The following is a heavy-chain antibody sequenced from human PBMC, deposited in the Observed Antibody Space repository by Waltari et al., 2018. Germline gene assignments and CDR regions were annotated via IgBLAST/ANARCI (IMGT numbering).Heavy chain of an antibody. CDR2: MNPNSGNT. V-gene: IGHV1-8*03. Sequence: QVQLVQSGAEVKKPGASVKVSCKASGYTFPSSDINWVRPATGQGLEWMGWMNPNSGNTGYAQKFQGRVTITRNTSISTAYMELSSLRSEDTAVYYCARARKLRGIAAAGTRGIHFDYWGQGTLVTVSS. D-gene: IGHD6-13*01. J-gene: IGHJ4*02. CDR1: GYTFPSSD. CDR3: ARARKLRGIAAAGTRGIHFDY.